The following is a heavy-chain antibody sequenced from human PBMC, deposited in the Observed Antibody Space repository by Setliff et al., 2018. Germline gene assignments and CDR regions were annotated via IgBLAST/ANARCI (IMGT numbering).Heavy chain of an antibody. CDR1: GGSISSYY. CDR3: ARDEGSSYFYGMDV. V-gene: IGHV4-59*01. CDR2: IYYSGST. D-gene: IGHD6-13*01. Sequence: SETLSLTCPVSGGSISSYYWSWIRQPPGKGLEWIGYIYYSGSTNYNPSLKSRVTISVDTSKNQFSLKLSSVTAADTAVYYCARDEGSSYFYGMDVWGQGTTVTVSS. J-gene: IGHJ6*02.